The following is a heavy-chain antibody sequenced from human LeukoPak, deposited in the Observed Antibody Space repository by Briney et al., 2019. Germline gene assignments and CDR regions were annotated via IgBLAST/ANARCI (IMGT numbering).Heavy chain of an antibody. CDR2: ISTYNGNT. V-gene: IGHV1-18*01. CDR3: ARLADCSSSSCRSFDY. J-gene: IGHJ4*02. D-gene: IGHD2-2*01. Sequence: ASVKVSCKASGYTFTSYGITWVRQAPGQGLEWLGWISTYNGNTNYAQKLQGRVTMTRDTSISTAYMELSRLRSDDTAVYYCARLADCSSSSCRSFDYWGQGTLVTVSS. CDR1: GYTFTSYG.